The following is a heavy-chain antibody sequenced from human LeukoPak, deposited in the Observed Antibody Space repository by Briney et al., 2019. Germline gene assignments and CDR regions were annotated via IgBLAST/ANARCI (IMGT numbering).Heavy chain of an antibody. CDR3: AREDYSETCFDF. D-gene: IGHD2-15*01. Sequence: GSLRLSCAASGFTFSSYWMHWVRQAPGKGLVWVSRINSDGSSTSYADSVKGRFTISRDNAKNTVYLQMNSLRAEDTAVYYCAREDYSETCFDFWGQGTLVIVSS. J-gene: IGHJ4*02. CDR1: GFTFSSYW. V-gene: IGHV3-74*01. CDR2: INSDGSST.